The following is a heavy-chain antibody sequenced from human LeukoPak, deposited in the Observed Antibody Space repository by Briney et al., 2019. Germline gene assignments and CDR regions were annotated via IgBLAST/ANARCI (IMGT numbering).Heavy chain of an antibody. D-gene: IGHD3-3*01. CDR1: GFTFRSYA. CDR3: ASKYYDFWSGRYFDY. Sequence: GRSLRLSCAASGFTFRSYAMTWVRQAPGKGLDWVSNINTGGDRTYYADSVKGRFTISRDNAKNSLYLQMNSLRAEDTAVYYCASKYYDFWSGRYFDYWGQGTLVTVSS. V-gene: IGHV3-23*01. CDR2: INTGGDRT. J-gene: IGHJ4*02.